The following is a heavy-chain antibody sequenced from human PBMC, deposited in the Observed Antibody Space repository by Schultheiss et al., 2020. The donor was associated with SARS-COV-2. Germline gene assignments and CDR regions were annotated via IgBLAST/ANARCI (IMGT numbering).Heavy chain of an antibody. CDR3: ARDRVYSRWNAFDI. CDR2: IYYSGST. V-gene: IGHV4-30-4*07. CDR1: GGSISSGGYS. D-gene: IGHD6-13*01. J-gene: IGHJ3*02. Sequence: SQTLSLTCAVSGGSISSGGYSWSWIRQPPGKGLEWIGYIYYSGSTNYNPSLKSRVTISVDTSKNQFSLKLSSVTAADTAVYYCARDRVYSRWNAFDIWGQGTMVTVSS.